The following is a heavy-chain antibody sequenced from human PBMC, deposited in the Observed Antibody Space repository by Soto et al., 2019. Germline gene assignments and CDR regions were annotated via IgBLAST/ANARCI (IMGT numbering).Heavy chain of an antibody. Sequence: QVQLQESGPGLVKPSQTLSLTCTVSGGSISSGGYYWSWIRQHPGKGLEWIGYIYYSGSTYYNPSLKSLVTIPVDTSKNQFSLKLSSVTAADTAVYYCATYERINGSGFGMDVWGQGTTVTVSS. V-gene: IGHV4-31*01. CDR3: ATYERINGSGFGMDV. CDR2: IYYSGST. CDR1: GGSISSGGYY. J-gene: IGHJ6*02. D-gene: IGHD3-10*01.